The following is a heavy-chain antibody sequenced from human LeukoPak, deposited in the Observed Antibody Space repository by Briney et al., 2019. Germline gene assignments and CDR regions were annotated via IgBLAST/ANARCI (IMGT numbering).Heavy chain of an antibody. J-gene: IGHJ4*02. D-gene: IGHD3-10*01. CDR2: ISGSDSTM. CDR1: GFTFRSYE. V-gene: IGHV3-48*03. CDR3: ARGGSRGSFDY. Sequence: GGSLRLSCSASGFTFRSYEMNWVRQAPGKGLEWISYISGSDSTMYYADSVKGRFTISRDNAKNSLYLQMKSLRAEDTAVYYCARGGSRGSFDYWGKGTLVTVS.